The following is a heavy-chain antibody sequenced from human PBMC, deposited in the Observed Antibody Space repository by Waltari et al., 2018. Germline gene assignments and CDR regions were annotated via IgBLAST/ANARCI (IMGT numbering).Heavy chain of an antibody. V-gene: IGHV3-23*03. J-gene: IGHJ4*02. CDR1: GFTFSSYA. CDR3: AKALKTTDYGDLFDY. D-gene: IGHD4-17*01. Sequence: EVQLLESGGGLVQPGGSLRLTCAASGFTFSSYAMSWVRQAPGKGLEWVSVIYSGGSSTYYADSVKGRFTISRDNSKNTLYLQMNSLRAEDTAVYYCAKALKTTDYGDLFDYWGQGTLVTVSS. CDR2: IYSGGSST.